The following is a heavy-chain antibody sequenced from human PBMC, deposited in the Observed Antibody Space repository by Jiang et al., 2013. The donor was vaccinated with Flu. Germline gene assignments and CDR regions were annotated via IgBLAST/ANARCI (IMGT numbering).Heavy chain of an antibody. V-gene: IGHV1-3*01. CDR2: INAGNGNT. Sequence: GAEVKKPGASVKVSCKASGYTFTNYAMHWVRQAPGQRLEWMGWINAGNGNTKYSQKFQGRVTITRDTSASTAYMELSSLGSEDTAVYYCARDGYTDSSGYYYIAFDYWGQGTLVTVSS. CDR3: ARDGYTDSSGYYYIAFDY. CDR1: GYTFTNYA. D-gene: IGHD3-22*01. J-gene: IGHJ4*02.